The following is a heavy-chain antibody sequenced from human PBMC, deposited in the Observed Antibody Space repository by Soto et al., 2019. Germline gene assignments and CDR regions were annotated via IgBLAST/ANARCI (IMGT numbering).Heavy chain of an antibody. CDR3: AADRECSSTSCYPYNFDS. CDR2: ISAYNGNT. V-gene: IGHV1-18*01. Sequence: ASVKVSCKASGYTFTSYGISWVRQAPGQGLEWMGWISAYNGNTNYAQKLQGRVTMTTDTSTSTAYMELRSLRSDDTAVYYCAADRECSSTSCYPYNFDSWGQGTLVTVS. J-gene: IGHJ4*02. CDR1: GYTFTSYG. D-gene: IGHD2-2*01.